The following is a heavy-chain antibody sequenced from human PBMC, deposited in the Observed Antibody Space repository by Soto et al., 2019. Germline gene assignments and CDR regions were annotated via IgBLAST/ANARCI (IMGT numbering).Heavy chain of an antibody. CDR2: IYYSGTT. CDR1: DASINSGGYY. D-gene: IGHD2-21*02. CDR3: ARGLIVMLAGIEELINSHFDS. Sequence: SETLSLTCTVSDASINSGGYYWSWIRQHPGKGLEWIGFIYYSGTTYYNPSLKSRVITSVDTSKNQFSLRLSSVTAADTAVYYCARGLIVMLAGIEELINSHFDSWGQGTLVTVSS. V-gene: IGHV4-31*03. J-gene: IGHJ4*02.